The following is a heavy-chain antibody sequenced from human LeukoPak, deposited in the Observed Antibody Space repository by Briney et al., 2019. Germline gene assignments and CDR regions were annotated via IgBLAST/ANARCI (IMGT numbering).Heavy chain of an antibody. Sequence: ASVKVSCKATGYTFTSFAINWVRQAPGQGLEWMGWINTNTGNPTYAQGFTGRSVFSLDTSVSTAYLQISSLKAEDTAVYYCARDLPPHYDILTGYSPRYGMDVWGQGTTVTVSS. J-gene: IGHJ6*02. V-gene: IGHV7-4-1*02. CDR1: GYTFTSFA. CDR3: ARDLPPHYDILTGYSPRYGMDV. CDR2: INTNTGNP. D-gene: IGHD3-9*01.